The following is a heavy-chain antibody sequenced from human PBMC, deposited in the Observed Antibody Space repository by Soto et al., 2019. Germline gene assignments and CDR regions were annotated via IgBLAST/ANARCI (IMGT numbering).Heavy chain of an antibody. Sequence: SETLSLTCAVSGGSISSNNWWSWVRQPPGKGLEWIGEIYHSGSTNYNPSLKSRVTKSIDKSKNQFSLKRSSVSGADTAVYYCARDGSNYDILAGPYFYYGMDVWGQGTTVTVSS. V-gene: IGHV4-4*02. J-gene: IGHJ6*02. CDR2: IYHSGST. D-gene: IGHD3-9*01. CDR1: GGSISSNNW. CDR3: ARDGSNYDILAGPYFYYGMDV.